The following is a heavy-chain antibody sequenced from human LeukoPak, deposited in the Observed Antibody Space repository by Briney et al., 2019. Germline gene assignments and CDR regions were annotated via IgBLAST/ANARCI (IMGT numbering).Heavy chain of an antibody. CDR3: ARGGRSSSWYSY. V-gene: IGHV1-8*02. D-gene: IGHD6-13*01. Sequence: ASVKVSCKASGYTFTGYHMHWVRQAPGQGLEWMGWMNPNSGNTGYAQKFQGRVTMTRNTSISTAYMELSSLRSEDTAVYYCARGGRSSSWYSYWGQGTLVTVSS. CDR2: MNPNSGNT. CDR1: GYTFTGYH. J-gene: IGHJ4*02.